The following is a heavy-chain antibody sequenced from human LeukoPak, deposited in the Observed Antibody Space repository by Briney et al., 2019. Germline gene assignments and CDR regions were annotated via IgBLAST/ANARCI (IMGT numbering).Heavy chain of an antibody. Sequence: PGGSPRLSCAASGFTFSSYAMHWVRQAPGKGLEWVAFIRYDGSNKYYADSVKGRFTISRDNSKNTLYLQMNSLRAEDAALYYCARDTHLSYAAGFDCWGQGTLVTVSS. V-gene: IGHV3-30*02. D-gene: IGHD3-10*01. J-gene: IGHJ4*02. CDR2: IRYDGSNK. CDR3: ARDTHLSYAAGFDC. CDR1: GFTFSSYA.